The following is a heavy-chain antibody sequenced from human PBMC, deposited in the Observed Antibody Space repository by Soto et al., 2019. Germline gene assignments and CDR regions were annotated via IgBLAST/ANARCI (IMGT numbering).Heavy chain of an antibody. CDR1: GFTFGSYA. Sequence: EVQLLESGGGLVQPGGSLRLSCAASGFTFGSYAMGWVRQAPGRGLEWVSAISGSGTTTYYADSVKGRFTISRDNSKNTLYLQMSSLRAEDTAIYCCAKKRTDYSNYYFHYWGQGTLVTVSS. D-gene: IGHD4-4*01. V-gene: IGHV3-23*01. J-gene: IGHJ4*02. CDR2: ISGSGTTT. CDR3: AKKRTDYSNYYFHY.